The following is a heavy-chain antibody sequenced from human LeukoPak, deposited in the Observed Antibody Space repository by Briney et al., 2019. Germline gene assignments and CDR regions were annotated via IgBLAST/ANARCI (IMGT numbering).Heavy chain of an antibody. D-gene: IGHD2-2*02. J-gene: IGHJ4*02. V-gene: IGHV3-23*01. CDR3: AKGKVVPATIYDY. CDR2: FSGGDGST. Sequence: GGSLRLSCAASGFTFSSYAMSWVRQAPGKGLEWVSGFSGGDGSTYYADSVKGRFTISRDNSKNTLYLQMNSLRAEDTAVYYCAKGKVVPATIYDYWGQGTLVTVSS. CDR1: GFTFSSYA.